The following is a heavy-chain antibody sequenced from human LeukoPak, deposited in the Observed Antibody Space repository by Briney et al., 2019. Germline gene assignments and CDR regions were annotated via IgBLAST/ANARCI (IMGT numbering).Heavy chain of an antibody. Sequence: PGGSLRLSCAASGFTFSSFSMHWVRQAPGKGLESVSAISSNGGSRYYANSVKGRFTISRDNSKNTLYLQMGSLSAEDMAVYYCAREYSGGYVAYWGQGTLVTVSS. CDR1: GFTFSSFS. V-gene: IGHV3-64*01. CDR3: AREYSGGYVAY. D-gene: IGHD2-8*02. J-gene: IGHJ4*02. CDR2: ISSNGGSR.